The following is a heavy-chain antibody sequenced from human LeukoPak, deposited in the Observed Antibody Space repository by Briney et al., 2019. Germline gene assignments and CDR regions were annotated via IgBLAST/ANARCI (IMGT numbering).Heavy chain of an antibody. D-gene: IGHD3-9*01. CDR1: GGSISSSSYY. CDR2: IYYSGST. Sequence: PSETLSLTCTVSGGSISSSSYYWGWIRQPPGKGLEWIGSIYYSGSTYYNPSLKSRVTISVDTSKNQFSLKLSSVTAADTAVYYCARDRLLRYFDWLSYVTIFDYWGQGTLVTVSS. CDR3: ARDRLLRYFDWLSYVTIFDY. V-gene: IGHV4-39*02. J-gene: IGHJ4*02.